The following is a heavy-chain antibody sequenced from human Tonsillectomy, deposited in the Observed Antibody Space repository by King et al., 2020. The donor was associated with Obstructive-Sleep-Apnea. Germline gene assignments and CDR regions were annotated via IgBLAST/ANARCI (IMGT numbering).Heavy chain of an antibody. V-gene: IGHV4-4*08. D-gene: IGHD6-13*01. J-gene: IGHJ4*02. Sequence: QLQESGPGLVEPSGTLSLTCTVSGGPITGYFWTWIRQPPGEGLEWIGYVFNSGRTNYNPPLKSRVTLSLDMSKNQFSLNLSSVTAADPALYYCARSRAAAGVFDFWGQGSLVTVSS. CDR1: GGPITGYF. CDR2: VFNSGRT. CDR3: ARSRAAAGVFDF.